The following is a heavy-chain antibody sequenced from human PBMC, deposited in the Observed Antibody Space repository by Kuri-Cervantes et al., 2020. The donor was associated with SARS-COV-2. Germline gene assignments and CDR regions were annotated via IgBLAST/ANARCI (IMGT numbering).Heavy chain of an antibody. D-gene: IGHD3-3*01. CDR1: GGSFSDYY. Sequence: SETLSLTCAVYGGSFSDYYWSWIRQPPGKGLEWIGYIYYSGSTNYNPSLKSRVTISVDTSKNQFSLKLSSVTAADTAVYYCAREGGYDFWSGYPLNYYMDVWGKGTTVTVSS. CDR2: IYYSGST. J-gene: IGHJ6*03. CDR3: AREGGYDFWSGYPLNYYMDV. V-gene: IGHV4-59*12.